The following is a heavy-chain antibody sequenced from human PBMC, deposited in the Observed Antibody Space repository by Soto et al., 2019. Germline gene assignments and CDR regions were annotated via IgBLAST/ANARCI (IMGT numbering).Heavy chain of an antibody. Sequence: EVQLLESGGGLVQPGGSLRLSCAASGFTFSSYAMSWVRQAPGKGLEWVSAISGSGGSTYYADSVKGRFTISRDNSKNTXXLQMNSLRAEDTAVYYCAKDGAPQWLVRWDDAFDIWGQGTMVTVSS. CDR1: GFTFSSYA. CDR3: AKDGAPQWLVRWDDAFDI. D-gene: IGHD6-19*01. V-gene: IGHV3-23*01. J-gene: IGHJ3*02. CDR2: ISGSGGST.